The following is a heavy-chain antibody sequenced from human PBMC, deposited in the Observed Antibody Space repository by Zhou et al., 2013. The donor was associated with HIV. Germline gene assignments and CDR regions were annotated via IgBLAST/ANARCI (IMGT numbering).Heavy chain of an antibody. J-gene: IGHJ3*02. V-gene: IGHV1-46*03. D-gene: IGHD6-13*01. CDR3: NRGMQQWVNDAFDT. CDR2: INPGIGST. CDR1: GYAFSTYY. Sequence: QVQLVQSGPEVKKPGASVNISCKASGYAFSTYYIHWVRQAPGQGLEWMGLINPGIGSTYYAEKFQGRVTMTRDTSTNTVNMQLGTLTSEDTAVYYCNRGMQQWVNDAFDTWGQGTMVTISS.